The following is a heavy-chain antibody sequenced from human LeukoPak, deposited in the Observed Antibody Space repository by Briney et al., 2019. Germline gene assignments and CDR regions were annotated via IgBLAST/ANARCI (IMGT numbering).Heavy chain of an antibody. J-gene: IGHJ5*02. CDR2: IHDSGTT. Sequence: SETLSLICTVCGGSFSGSYWNWVRQPPGKGLEWIGCIHDSGTTNYNPSLTSRVTISLHTSKNQFSLRLTSVTAPDTAVYYCALEQDGATYRNLWGQGTLVAVSS. CDR3: ALEQDGATYRNL. V-gene: IGHV4-59*01. CDR1: GGSFSGSY. D-gene: IGHD5-12*01.